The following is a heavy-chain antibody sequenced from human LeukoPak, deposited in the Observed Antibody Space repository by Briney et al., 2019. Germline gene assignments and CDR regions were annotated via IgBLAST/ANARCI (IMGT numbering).Heavy chain of an antibody. J-gene: IGHJ4*02. CDR1: GFTFSSYA. CDR3: AKGAYYYDSSGCHFDY. CDR2: ISGSGGST. V-gene: IGHV3-23*01. Sequence: PGGSLRLSCAASGFTFSSYAMSWVRQAPGKGLEWVSAISGSGGSTYNADSVKGRFTISRDNSKNTLYLQMNSLRAEGTAVYYCAKGAYYYDSSGCHFDYWGQGTLVTVSS. D-gene: IGHD3-22*01.